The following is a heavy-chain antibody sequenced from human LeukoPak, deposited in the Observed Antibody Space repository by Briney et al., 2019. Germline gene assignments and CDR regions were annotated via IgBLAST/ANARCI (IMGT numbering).Heavy chain of an antibody. CDR1: GYPFTSYG. J-gene: IGHJ3*02. D-gene: IGHD1-26*01. V-gene: IGHV1-18*01. Sequence: ASVKVSCKASGYPFTSYGISWARQAPGQGLEWMGWISGYNGRTNYAQNLKDRVTMTTDTSTSTAYMDLRSLRSDDTAVYYCATGLIVGATNAFDIWGQGTMVTVSS. CDR3: ATGLIVGATNAFDI. CDR2: ISGYNGRT.